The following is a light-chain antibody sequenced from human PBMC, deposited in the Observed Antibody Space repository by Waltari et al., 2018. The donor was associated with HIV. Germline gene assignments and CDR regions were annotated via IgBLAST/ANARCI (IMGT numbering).Light chain of an antibody. Sequence: EIVLTQSPATLSLSPGERATLSCRASQSVSTYLAWYQQRPGQAPRLLIYGASNRATGIPVRFSGSGSGTDFTLTISSLEPEDFAVYYCQQRSNWLSLSFGGGTRWRSN. V-gene: IGKV3-11*01. CDR1: QSVSTY. J-gene: IGKJ4*01. CDR2: GAS. CDR3: QQRSNWLSLS.